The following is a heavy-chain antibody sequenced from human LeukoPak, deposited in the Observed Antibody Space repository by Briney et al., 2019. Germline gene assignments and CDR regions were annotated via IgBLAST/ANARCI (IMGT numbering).Heavy chain of an antibody. CDR1: GGSISNTNL. CDR3: AREGGPYRPLDY. J-gene: IGHJ4*02. CDR2: VDLLGRT. V-gene: IGHV4-4*02. Sequence: SETLSLTCGVSGGSISNTNLWTWVRPPPGKGLEWIGEVDLLGRTNYNPSLKSRVAISVDKSENHISLWLTSVTAADTAVYCAREGGPYRPLDYSGQGTLVTVSS.